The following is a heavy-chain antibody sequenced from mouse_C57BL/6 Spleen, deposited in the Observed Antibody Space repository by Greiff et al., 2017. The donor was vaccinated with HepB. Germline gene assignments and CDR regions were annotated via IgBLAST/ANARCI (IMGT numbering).Heavy chain of an antibody. D-gene: IGHD1-1*01. J-gene: IGHJ2*01. CDR2: INPSNGGT. CDR1: GYTFTSYW. CDR3: ARTITTVVADY. Sequence: QVHVKQPGTELVKPGASVKLSCKASGYTFTSYWMHWVKQRPGQGLEWIGNINPSNGGTNYNEKFKSKATLTVDKSSSTAYMQLSSRTSEDSAVYYCARTITTVVADYWGQGTTLTFSS. V-gene: IGHV1-53*01.